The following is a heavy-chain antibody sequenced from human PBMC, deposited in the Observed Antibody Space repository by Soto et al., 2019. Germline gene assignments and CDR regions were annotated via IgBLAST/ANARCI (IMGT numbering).Heavy chain of an antibody. D-gene: IGHD6-13*01. V-gene: IGHV1-69*06. CDR3: ARSDSSSWDPTPGYYYYGMDV. CDR1: GGTFSSYA. Sequence: QVQLVQSGAEVKKPGSSVKVSCKASGGTFSSYAISWVRQAPGQGLEWMGGIIPIFATANYAQKFQGRVTITADKSTSTDYMELSSLRSEDTAVYYCARSDSSSWDPTPGYYYYGMDVWGQGTTVTVSS. CDR2: IIPIFATA. J-gene: IGHJ6*02.